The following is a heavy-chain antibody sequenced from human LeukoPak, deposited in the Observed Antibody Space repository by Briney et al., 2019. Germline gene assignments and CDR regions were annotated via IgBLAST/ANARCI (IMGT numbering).Heavy chain of an antibody. V-gene: IGHV4-59*01. J-gene: IGHJ3*02. CDR3: ARDRRRDLLHAFDI. CDR2: IDYSGST. CDR1: GGTISRSY. Sequence: PSETLSLTCTVSGGTISRSYWSWIRQPPGKGLEWIAYIDYSGSTNYNPSLKSLLTISLDASKNQFSLRLSSVTAADTAVYYCARDRRRDLLHAFDIWGQGTMVTVSS. D-gene: IGHD1-26*01.